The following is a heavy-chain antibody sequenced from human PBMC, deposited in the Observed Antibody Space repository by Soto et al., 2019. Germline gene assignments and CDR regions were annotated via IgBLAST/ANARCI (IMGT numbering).Heavy chain of an antibody. V-gene: IGHV3-30-3*01. D-gene: IGHD6-19*01. J-gene: IGHJ3*02. CDR3: AEVDGHEYDAFDI. Sequence: GGSLRLSCAASGFTFSSYAMHWVRQAPGKGLEWVAVISYDGSNKYYADSVKGRFTISRDNSKNTLYLQMNSLRAEDTAVYYSAEVDGHEYDAFDIWGQGTMVTVS. CDR2: ISYDGSNK. CDR1: GFTFSSYA.